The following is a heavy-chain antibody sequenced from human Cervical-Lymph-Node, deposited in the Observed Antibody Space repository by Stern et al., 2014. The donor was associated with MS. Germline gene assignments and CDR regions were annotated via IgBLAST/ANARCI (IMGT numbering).Heavy chain of an antibody. V-gene: IGHV4-31*03. CDR3: ASQDCSGGSCYSAGYFDL. J-gene: IGHJ2*01. CDR2: IYSTGIT. Sequence: QLQLQESGPGLVRPSQTLSLTCSVSGASVNSAGYYWGWIRQHPGKGLEWIGNIYSTGITYYNPSLRGRVTISGDTSKNQFSLKLSSVTAADTAVYYCASQDCSGGSCYSAGYFDLWGSGTLVTVSS. D-gene: IGHD2-15*01. CDR1: GASVNSAGYY.